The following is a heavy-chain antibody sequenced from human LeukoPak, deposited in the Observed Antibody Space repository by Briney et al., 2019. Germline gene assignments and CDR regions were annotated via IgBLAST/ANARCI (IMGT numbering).Heavy chain of an antibody. J-gene: IGHJ5*02. V-gene: IGHV3-20*04. CDR2: INWNGVST. D-gene: IGHD3-10*01. Sequence: GGSLRLSCAASGFTFDDYGLTWVRQAPGKGLEWVSGINWNGVSTGYADSVRGRFTISRDNAKNTLYLRMNSLRAEDTAVYYCARGGDNSNNWFDPWGQGTLVTVSS. CDR3: ARGGDNSNNWFDP. CDR1: GFTFDDYG.